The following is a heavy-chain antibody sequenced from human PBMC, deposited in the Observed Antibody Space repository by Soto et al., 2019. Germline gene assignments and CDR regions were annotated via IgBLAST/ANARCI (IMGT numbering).Heavy chain of an antibody. V-gene: IGHV4-31*03. CDR2: IYYSGST. CDR3: ASDYDSSGYSGTYGMDV. CDR1: GGSISSGGYY. D-gene: IGHD3-22*01. Sequence: SETLSLTCTVSGGSISSGGYYWSWIRQHPGKGLEWIWYIYYSGSTYYNPSLKSRVTISVDTSKNQFSLKLSSVTAADTAVYYCASDYDSSGYSGTYGMDVWGQGTTVTVSS. J-gene: IGHJ6*02.